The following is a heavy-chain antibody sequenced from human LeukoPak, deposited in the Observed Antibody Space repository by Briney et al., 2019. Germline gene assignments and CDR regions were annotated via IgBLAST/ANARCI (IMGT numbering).Heavy chain of an antibody. J-gene: IGHJ4*02. CDR3: AKDIRISGIVSTIGAPGY. V-gene: IGHV3-9*01. Sequence: GGSLRLSCAASGFTFTDHYMTWVRQAPGKGLEWVSGISWNSGSIGYADSVKGRFTISRDNAKNSLYLQMNSLRAEDTALYYCAKDIRISGIVSTIGAPGYWGQGTLVTVSS. CDR1: GFTFTDHY. CDR2: ISWNSGSI. D-gene: IGHD2/OR15-2a*01.